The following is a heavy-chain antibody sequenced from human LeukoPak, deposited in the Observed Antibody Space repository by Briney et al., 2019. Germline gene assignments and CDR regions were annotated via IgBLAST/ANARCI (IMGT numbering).Heavy chain of an antibody. Sequence: GGSLRLSCAASGFTFSSYSMNWVRQAPGKGLEWVSSISSSSSYIYYADSVKGRFTISRDNAKDSLYLQMNSLRAEDTAVYYCARFAHYAASYGMDVWGQGTTVTVSS. CDR1: GFTFSSYS. D-gene: IGHD3-16*01. J-gene: IGHJ6*02. CDR2: ISSSSSYI. V-gene: IGHV3-21*01. CDR3: ARFAHYAASYGMDV.